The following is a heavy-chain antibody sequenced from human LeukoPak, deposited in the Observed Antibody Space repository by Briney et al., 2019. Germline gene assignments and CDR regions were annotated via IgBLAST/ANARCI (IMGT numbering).Heavy chain of an antibody. D-gene: IGHD3-10*02. CDR2: IYYSGNT. CDR3: ARSTGSTMFIDY. Sequence: PSETLSLTCTVSGGSISPYYWSWIRQPPGKGLEWLGYIYYSGNTEYKPSLKSRVAVSVDTSKNQFSLRLSSVTAADTAVYYCARSTGSTMFIDYWGQGTLVTVSS. J-gene: IGHJ4*02. CDR1: GGSISPYY. V-gene: IGHV4-59*01.